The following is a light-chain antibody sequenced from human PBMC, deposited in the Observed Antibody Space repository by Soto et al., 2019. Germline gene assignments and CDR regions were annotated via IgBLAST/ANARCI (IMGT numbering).Light chain of an antibody. J-gene: IGLJ2*01. CDR2: DVN. CDR1: SSDIGGYDY. CDR3: TSYASGSSHVV. Sequence: QSALTQPASVSGSPGQSITLSCTGTSSDIGGYDYVSWYQRHPGKAPKLIIYDVNNQPSGVSNRFSGSKSGNTASLTISGLQAEHEADYYCTSYASGSSHVVFGGGTKLTVL. V-gene: IGLV2-14*01.